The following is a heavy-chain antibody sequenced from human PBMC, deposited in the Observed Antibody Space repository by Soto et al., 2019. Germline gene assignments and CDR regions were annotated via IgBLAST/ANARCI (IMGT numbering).Heavy chain of an antibody. D-gene: IGHD2-15*01. CDR3: VKDNVGVYCSGGSCYFDY. CDR1: GFSLDHYA. J-gene: IGHJ4*02. V-gene: IGHV3-9*01. Sequence: SLRLSCVASGFSLDHYAMHFFRQSPCKCLEWVSGISWDSGVIDYADSVRGRFTISRDNAKNSLYLQMTSLRAEDTALYYCVKDNVGVYCSGGSCYFDYWGQGSLVTVS. CDR2: ISWDSGVI.